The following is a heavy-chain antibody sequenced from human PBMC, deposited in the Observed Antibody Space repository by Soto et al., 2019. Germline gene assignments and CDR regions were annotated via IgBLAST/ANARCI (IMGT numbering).Heavy chain of an antibody. J-gene: IGHJ6*02. Sequence: GALRLSCAASGFTFSSYGMHWVRQAPGKGLEWVAVISYDGSNKNYADSVKGRFTISRDNAKNTLYLQMNSLRAEDTAVYYCARRLVPAAMQYYYYYGMDVWGQGTTVTVSS. CDR2: ISYDGSNK. CDR1: GFTFSSYG. CDR3: ARRLVPAAMQYYYYYGMDV. V-gene: IGHV3-30*03. D-gene: IGHD2-2*01.